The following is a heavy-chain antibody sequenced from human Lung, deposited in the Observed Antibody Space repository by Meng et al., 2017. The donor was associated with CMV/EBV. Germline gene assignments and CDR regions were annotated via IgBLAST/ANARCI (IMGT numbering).Heavy chain of an antibody. J-gene: IGHJ6*02. CDR1: GFTFGFYS. Sequence: GGSLRLXCAASGFTFGFYSLNWVRQAPGKGLEWVASITSASRYIFYADSVRGRFTVSRDNAKNSIYLQMNSLRAEDTAVYYCARDQGSYEQLAPDYYYGMDVWGQGXLVTVSS. CDR2: ITSASRYI. D-gene: IGHD1-1*01. CDR3: ARDQGSYEQLAPDYYYGMDV. V-gene: IGHV3-21*01.